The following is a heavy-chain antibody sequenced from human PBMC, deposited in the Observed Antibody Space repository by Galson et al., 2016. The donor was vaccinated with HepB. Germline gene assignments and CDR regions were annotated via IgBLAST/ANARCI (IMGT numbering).Heavy chain of an antibody. CDR2: ITGTAGNT. CDR3: AKDLRFLEWLPISFDS. V-gene: IGHV3-23*01. Sequence: SLRLSCAASGFTFSSYAMSWVRQAPGKGLEWVSTITGTAGNTYYGDSVKGRFTISRHNSKNTLYLQMNSLRAEDTAVYYCAKDLRFLEWLPISFDSWGHETLVTVSS. J-gene: IGHJ4*01. D-gene: IGHD3-3*01. CDR1: GFTFSSYA.